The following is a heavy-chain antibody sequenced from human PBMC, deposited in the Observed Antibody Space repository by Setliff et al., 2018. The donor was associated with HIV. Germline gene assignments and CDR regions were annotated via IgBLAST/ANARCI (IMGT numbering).Heavy chain of an antibody. CDR2: ISWNSDTI. V-gene: IGHV3-9*01. CDR1: GFTFHDYA. CDR3: AKAGPRYNWNYAYFDP. Sequence: HPGGSLRLSCAASGFTFHDYAMHWVRQVPGKGLQWVSGISWNSDTIAYADSVKGRFSISRDNAKNSLFLQMNSLRPEDTAFYYCAKAGPRYNWNYAYFDPWGQGTLVTVSS. D-gene: IGHD1-20*01. J-gene: IGHJ5*02.